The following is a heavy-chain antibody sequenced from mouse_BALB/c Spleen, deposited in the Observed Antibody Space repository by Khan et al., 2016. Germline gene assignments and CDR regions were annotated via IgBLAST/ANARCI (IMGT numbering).Heavy chain of an antibody. CDR1: GFDFSRYW. Sequence: EVKLLESGGGLVQPGGSLKLSCAASGFDFSRYWMSWVRQAPGKGLEWIGEINPDSSTINYTPSLKDKFIISRDNAKNMLYLQMSKVRSEDTALYYCARLYYYGCSDYWGQGTTLTVSS. CDR2: INPDSSTI. D-gene: IGHD1-1*01. J-gene: IGHJ2*01. V-gene: IGHV4-1*02. CDR3: ARLYYYGCSDY.